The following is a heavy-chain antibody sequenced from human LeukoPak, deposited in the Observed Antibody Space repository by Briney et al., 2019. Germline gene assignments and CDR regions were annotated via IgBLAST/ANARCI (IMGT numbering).Heavy chain of an antibody. V-gene: IGHV1-8*01. J-gene: IGHJ5*02. CDR1: GYTFTSYD. CDR2: MNPNSGNT. CDR3: ATNSGSYRTRKNWLDP. D-gene: IGHD1-26*01. Sequence: ASVKVSCKASGYTFTSYDINWVRQATGQGLEWMGWMNPNSGNTGYAQKFQGRVTMTRNTSISTAYMELSSLRSEDTAVYYCATNSGSYRTRKNWLDPWGQGTLVTVSS.